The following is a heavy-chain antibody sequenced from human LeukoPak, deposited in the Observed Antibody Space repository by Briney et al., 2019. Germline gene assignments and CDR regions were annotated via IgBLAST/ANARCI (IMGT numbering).Heavy chain of an antibody. CDR2: IYYSGST. CDR3: ARDSTSRVRYGMDV. D-gene: IGHD5-24*01. CDR1: GGSISSYY. Sequence: SETLSLTCTVSGGSISSYYWSWIRQPPGKGLEWIGYIYYSGSTNYNPSPKSRVTISVDTSKNQFSLKLSSVTAADTAVYYCARDSTSRVRYGMDVWGQGTTVTVSS. V-gene: IGHV4-59*01. J-gene: IGHJ6*02.